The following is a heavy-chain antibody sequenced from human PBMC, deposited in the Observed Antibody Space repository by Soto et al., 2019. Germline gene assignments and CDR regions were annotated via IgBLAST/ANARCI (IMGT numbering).Heavy chain of an antibody. CDR3: ARGVSAGVDY. CDR2: MQPSTGRT. D-gene: IGHD1-26*01. CDR1: GYSFTSLD. J-gene: IGHJ4*02. Sequence: QVQLVQSRAEVRKPGASVKVSCKASGYSFTSLDINWVRQTAGQGLEWMGWMQPSTGRTGYAQKFQGRVTMTRDTSINTAYMELTTLTSDETAFYYCARGVSAGVDYWGQGTLVTVSS. V-gene: IGHV1-8*01.